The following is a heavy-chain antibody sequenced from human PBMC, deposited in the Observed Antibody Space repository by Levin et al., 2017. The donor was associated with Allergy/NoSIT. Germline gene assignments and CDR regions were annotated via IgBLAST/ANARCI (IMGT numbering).Heavy chain of an antibody. CDR3: ARQRAPRAQQQEVCWFDP. CDR2: IWYDGSNK. V-gene: IGHV3-33*01. D-gene: IGHD6-13*01. Sequence: GGSLRLSCAASGFTFSSYGMHWVRQAPGKGLEWVAVIWYDGSNKYYADSVKGRFTISRDNSKNTLYLQMNSLRAEDTAVYYCARQRAPRAQQQEVCWFDPWGQGTLVTVSS. J-gene: IGHJ5*02. CDR1: GFTFSSYG.